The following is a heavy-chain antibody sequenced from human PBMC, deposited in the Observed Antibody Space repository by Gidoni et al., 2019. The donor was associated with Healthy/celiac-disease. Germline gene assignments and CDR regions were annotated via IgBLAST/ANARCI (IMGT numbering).Heavy chain of an antibody. CDR1: GGSFRGYY. CDR2: INHSGST. D-gene: IGHD6-19*01. J-gene: IGHJ2*01. Sequence: QVQLQQWGAGLLKPSETLSPTCAVYGGSFRGYYWSWIRQPPGKGLEWIGEINHSGSTNYNPSLKSRVTISVDTSKNQFSLKLSSVTAADTAVYYCAKRSVAAGAYWYFDLWGRGTLVTVSS. CDR3: AKRSVAAGAYWYFDL. V-gene: IGHV4-34*01.